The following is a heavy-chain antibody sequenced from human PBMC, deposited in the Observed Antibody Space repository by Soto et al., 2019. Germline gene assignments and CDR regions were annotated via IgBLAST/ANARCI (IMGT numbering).Heavy chain of an antibody. CDR2: ISHDGSKR. J-gene: IGHJ4*01. CDR1: VFTFSDFG. Sequence: VQLVESGGGVVLPGRSVRLSCEVSVFTFSDFGLDWVRQAPGKGLEWVAIISHDGSKRFYADSVKGRFTISRDNSKNTLYLQMSSLRPEDTALYYCAKTATYVDGYDNTGYSSEDYWGHGTLVTVSS. V-gene: IGHV3-30*18. D-gene: IGHD3-22*01. CDR3: AKTATYVDGYDNTGYSSEDY.